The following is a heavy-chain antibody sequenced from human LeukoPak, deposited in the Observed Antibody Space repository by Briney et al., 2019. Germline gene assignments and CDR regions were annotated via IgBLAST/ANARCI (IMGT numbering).Heavy chain of an antibody. J-gene: IGHJ4*02. Sequence: PGGSLRLSCAASGFTFSDYSMNWVRQAPGKGLEWVSSITSSGTYIYYADSVKGRFTISRDNAKNSLYLQMNSLRAEDTAVYYCSVGATKVYYFDYWGQGTLVTVSS. CDR3: SVGATKVYYFDY. CDR1: GFTFSDYS. D-gene: IGHD1-26*01. CDR2: ITSSGTYI. V-gene: IGHV3-21*01.